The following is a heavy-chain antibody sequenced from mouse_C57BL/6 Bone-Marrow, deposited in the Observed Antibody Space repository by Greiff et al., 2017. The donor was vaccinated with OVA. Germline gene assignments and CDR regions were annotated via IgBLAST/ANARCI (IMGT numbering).Heavy chain of an antibody. V-gene: IGHV5-6*01. J-gene: IGHJ4*01. CDR3: ADGSSPGAMDY. CDR1: GFTFSSYG. CDR2: ISSGGSYT. D-gene: IGHD1-1*01. Sequence: EVKLVESGGDLVKPGGSLKLSCAASGFTFSSYGMSWVRQTPDKRLEWVATISSGGSYTYYPDSVKGRFTISRDNAKNTLYLQMSSLKSEDTAMYDCADGSSPGAMDYWGQGTSVTVSS.